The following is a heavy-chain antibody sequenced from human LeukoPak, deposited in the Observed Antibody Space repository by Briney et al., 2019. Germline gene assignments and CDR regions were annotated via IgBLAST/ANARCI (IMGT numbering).Heavy chain of an antibody. CDR1: GFTFDDYG. Sequence: GGSLRLSCAASGFTFDDYGMSWVRQAPGKGLEWVSGINWNGGSTGYADSVKGRFTISGDNAKNSLYLQMNSLRAEDTAVYYCANSDHDFWSGYSGDYWGQGTLVTVSS. J-gene: IGHJ4*02. D-gene: IGHD3-3*01. CDR3: ANSDHDFWSGYSGDY. V-gene: IGHV3-20*04. CDR2: INWNGGST.